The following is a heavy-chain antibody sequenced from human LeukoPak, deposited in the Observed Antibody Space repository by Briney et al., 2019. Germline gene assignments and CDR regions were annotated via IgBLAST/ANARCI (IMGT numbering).Heavy chain of an antibody. V-gene: IGHV3-15*01. CDR2: IKSKTDGGTT. Sequence: PGGSLRLSCAASGFTFSNAWMSWVRQAPGKGLEWVGRIKSKTDGGTTDYAAPVKGRFTISRDDSKNTLYLQMNSLKTEDTAVYYCTTHQYCSSTSCYDYYYYMDVWGKGTTVTVSS. CDR3: TTHQYCSSTSCYDYYYYMDV. D-gene: IGHD2-2*01. CDR1: GFTFSNAW. J-gene: IGHJ6*03.